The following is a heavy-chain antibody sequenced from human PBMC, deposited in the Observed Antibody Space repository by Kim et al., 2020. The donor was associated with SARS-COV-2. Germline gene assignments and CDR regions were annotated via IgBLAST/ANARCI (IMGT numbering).Heavy chain of an antibody. J-gene: IGHJ4*02. CDR3: ARTRIAAAVAFDY. Sequence: YYSTSLKTRLTISKDTSKNRVVLTMTNMDPVDTATYYCARTRIAAAVAFDYWGQGTLVTVSS. V-gene: IGHV2-70*01. D-gene: IGHD6-13*01.